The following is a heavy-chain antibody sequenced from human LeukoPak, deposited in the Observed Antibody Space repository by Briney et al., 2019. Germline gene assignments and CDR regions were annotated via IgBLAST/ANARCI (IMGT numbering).Heavy chain of an antibody. Sequence: ASVKVSCKASGYTFTSYDINWVRQATGQGLEWMGWMNPNSGNTGYAQKFQGRVTMTRNTSISTAYMELSSLRSEDTAVYYCARGRMLRLTHDCWGQGTLVTVSS. CDR1: GYTFTSYD. V-gene: IGHV1-8*01. CDR2: MNPNSGNT. D-gene: IGHD2-15*01. CDR3: ARGRMLRLTHDC. J-gene: IGHJ4*02.